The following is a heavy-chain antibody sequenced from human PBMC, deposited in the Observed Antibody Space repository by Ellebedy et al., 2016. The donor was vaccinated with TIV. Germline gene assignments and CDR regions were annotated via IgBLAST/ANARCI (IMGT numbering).Heavy chain of an antibody. J-gene: IGHJ6*01. D-gene: IGHD6-13*01. CDR1: GFAFSGYW. V-gene: IGHV3-7*03. CDR2: IKQDGSEK. CDR3: ARRQVAATAFDYYGVDV. Sequence: PGGSLRLSCAASGFAFSGYWMSWVRQAPGKGLEFVANIKQDGSEKHYVDSVKGRFTISSDNATSSLYLQMNSLGAEDTAVYFCARRQVAATAFDYYGVDVWGQGTTVTVSS.